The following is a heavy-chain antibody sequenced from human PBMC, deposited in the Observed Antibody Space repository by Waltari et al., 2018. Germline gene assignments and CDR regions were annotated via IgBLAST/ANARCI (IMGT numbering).Heavy chain of an antibody. CDR2: ISYSARA. J-gene: IGHJ4*02. D-gene: IGHD2-15*01. CDR3: ARLGTVVTTSFDY. CDR1: AGSISSYY. V-gene: IGHV4-59*08. Sequence: QVHLQESGPGLVKPSETLSLTCTVSAGSISSYYWSCIRQPPGKELEWFGHISYSARANYKPSIKSEVTISVDTSKNQCSLEVSSVTAADTGVYDWARLGTVVTTSFDYWGQGTLVTVSS.